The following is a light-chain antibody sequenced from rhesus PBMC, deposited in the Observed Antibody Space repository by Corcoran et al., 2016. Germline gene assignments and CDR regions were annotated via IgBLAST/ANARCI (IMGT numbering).Light chain of an antibody. J-gene: IGKJ2*01. CDR2: YAS. CDR3: QQYDDLPYS. V-gene: IGKV1-19*01. Sequence: DIQMTQSPSSLSASVGDKVTITCHASQGFRSLLAWYQQKPGKAPQPLIYYASSLQSGVPSRFSGSGSGTDYTLTISSLQPADFATYYCQQYDDLPYSFGQETKVEIK. CDR1: QGFRSL.